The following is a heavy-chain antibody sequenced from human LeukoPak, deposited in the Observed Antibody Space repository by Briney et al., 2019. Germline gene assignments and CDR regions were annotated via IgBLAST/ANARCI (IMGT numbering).Heavy chain of an antibody. Sequence: GGSLRLSCAASGFTFSSYSMNWVRQAPGKGLEWVSYISSSSSTIYYADSVKGRFTISRDNAKNSLYLQMNSLRGEDTAVYYCAKVEGVAAAGFDPWGQGTLVTVSS. CDR2: ISSSSSTI. V-gene: IGHV3-48*01. CDR3: AKVEGVAAAGFDP. CDR1: GFTFSSYS. D-gene: IGHD6-13*01. J-gene: IGHJ5*02.